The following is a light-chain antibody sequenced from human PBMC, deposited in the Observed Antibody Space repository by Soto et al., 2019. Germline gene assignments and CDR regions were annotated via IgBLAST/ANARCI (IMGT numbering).Light chain of an antibody. CDR2: LNSDGSH. CDR3: QTWGTGIQV. Sequence: QPVLTQSPSASASLGASVKLTCTLSSGHSSYAIAWHQQQPEKGPRYLMKLNSDGSHSKGDGIPDRFSGSSSGAERYLTISSLQSEDEADYYCQTWGTGIQVFGTGTNHRP. CDR1: SGHSSYA. V-gene: IGLV4-69*01. J-gene: IGLJ1*01.